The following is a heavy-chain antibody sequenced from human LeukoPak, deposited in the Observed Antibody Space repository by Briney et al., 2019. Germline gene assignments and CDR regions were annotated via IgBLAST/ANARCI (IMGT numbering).Heavy chain of an antibody. CDR3: ARVRGYYYMDV. CDR2: ISYSGST. J-gene: IGHJ6*03. Sequence: SETLSLTCTVSSGSINGYYWSWIRQPPGKGLEWVGYISYSGSTNYNPSLKSRVTISVDTSKNQFSLKLSSVTAADTAVYYCARVRGYYYMDVWGKGTTVTVSS. CDR1: SGSINGYY. V-gene: IGHV4-59*08.